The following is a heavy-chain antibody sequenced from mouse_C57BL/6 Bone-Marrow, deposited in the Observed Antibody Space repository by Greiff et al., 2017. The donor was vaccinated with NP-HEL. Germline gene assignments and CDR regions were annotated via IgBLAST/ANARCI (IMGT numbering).Heavy chain of an antibody. V-gene: IGHV1-81*01. CDR1: GYTFTSYG. Sequence: QVQLQQSGAELARPGASVKLSCKASGYTFTSYGISWVKQRPGQGLEWIGEIYPRSGNTYYNEKFKGKATLTADKSSSTAYMELRSLTSEDSAVYFGARKGYYGSSYEWYFDVWGTGTTVTVSS. D-gene: IGHD1-1*01. CDR3: ARKGYYGSSYEWYFDV. J-gene: IGHJ1*03. CDR2: IYPRSGNT.